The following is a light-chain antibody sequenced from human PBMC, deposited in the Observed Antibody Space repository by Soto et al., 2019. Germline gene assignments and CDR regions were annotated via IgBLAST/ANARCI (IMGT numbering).Light chain of an antibody. CDR1: QSISSY. CDR3: QQSSNWIT. Sequence: EIVLTQSPATLSLSPGERVTLSCRASQSISSYLSCYQHKPGQAPRLLNYDASMRAAGIPARCSGSGSGTDFTLTISSLEPEDFAVYCCQQSSNWITFGQGTQLDI. CDR2: DAS. V-gene: IGKV3-11*01. J-gene: IGKJ5*01.